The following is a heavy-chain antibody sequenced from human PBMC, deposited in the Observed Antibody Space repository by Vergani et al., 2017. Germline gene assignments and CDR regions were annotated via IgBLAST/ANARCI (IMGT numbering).Heavy chain of an antibody. Sequence: QVRLQESGPGLVKPSETLSLTCTVSGASVSSSVSSSGYSWGWLRQPPGKGLEWIGTIYNGESTYYNPSLRSRATISVDTSKNQFSLKLRSVTAADTSIYFCASLLPDPDYWGQGTLVTVSS. CDR3: ASLLPDPDY. CDR2: IYNGEST. CDR1: GASVSSSVSSSGYS. V-gene: IGHV4-39*01. D-gene: IGHD2/OR15-2a*01. J-gene: IGHJ4*02.